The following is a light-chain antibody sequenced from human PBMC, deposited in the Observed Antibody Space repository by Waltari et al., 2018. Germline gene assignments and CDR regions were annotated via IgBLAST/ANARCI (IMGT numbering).Light chain of an antibody. CDR1: QSVSSN. Sequence: EIVMTQSPATLSVSPGERATLSCRASQSVSSNLAWYQQKPGQAPRLLIYGASTRATGIPARFSGIGSGTEFTLTISSLQSKDFAVYYCQQYNNWPPLTFGGGTKVEIK. CDR2: GAS. V-gene: IGKV3-15*01. J-gene: IGKJ4*02. CDR3: QQYNNWPPLT.